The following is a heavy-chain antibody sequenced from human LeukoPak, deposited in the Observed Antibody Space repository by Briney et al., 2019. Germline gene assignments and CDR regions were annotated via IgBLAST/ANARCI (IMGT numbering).Heavy chain of an antibody. CDR2: LYSGIDT. CDR1: GFTVSTNY. J-gene: IGHJ2*01. V-gene: IGHV3-53*01. Sequence: GGSLRLSCAASGFTVSTNYMNWVRQAPGKGLEWGSILYSGIDTYYADSARGRFTISTVSFKTILFVQMNNLRAEDTAVYYCARVGDHFHWYLDLWGRGTLVTVSS. D-gene: IGHD3-10*01. CDR3: ARVGDHFHWYLDL.